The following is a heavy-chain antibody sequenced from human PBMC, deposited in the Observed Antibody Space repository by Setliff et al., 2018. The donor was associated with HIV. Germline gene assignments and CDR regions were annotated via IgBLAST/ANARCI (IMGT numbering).Heavy chain of an antibody. J-gene: IGHJ6*03. Sequence: GGSLRLSCAASGFTFSNYAVSWVRQAPGKGLEWVSGISGGNSRTDYVDSVKGRFTISRDKSKNTLYLQLNSLRAEDTAVYYCAKHECSGGCYYYMDAWGKGIMVTVSS. D-gene: IGHD2-15*01. V-gene: IGHV3-23*01. CDR3: AKHECSGGCYYYMDA. CDR1: GFTFSNYA. CDR2: ISGGNSRT.